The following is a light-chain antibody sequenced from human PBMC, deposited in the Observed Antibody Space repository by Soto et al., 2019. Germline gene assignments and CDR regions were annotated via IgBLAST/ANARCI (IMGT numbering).Light chain of an antibody. CDR2: GNN. CDR3: QSYDSSLSGPWV. CDR1: SSNIGAGYD. J-gene: IGLJ3*02. Sequence: QSVLTQPPSVSGAPGQRVTISCTGSSSNIGAGYDVHWYQQLPGTAPKLLIFGNNNRPSGVPDRFSGSKSGTSASLGISGLQAEDEADYYCQSYDSSLSGPWVFGGGTKLTVL. V-gene: IGLV1-40*01.